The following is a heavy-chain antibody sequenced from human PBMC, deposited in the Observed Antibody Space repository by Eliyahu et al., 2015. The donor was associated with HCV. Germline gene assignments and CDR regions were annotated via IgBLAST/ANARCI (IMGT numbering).Heavy chain of an antibody. V-gene: IGHV4-61*02. Sequence: QVQLQESGPGLVKPSQTLSLTCTVSGGSISSGSYYWSWIRQPAAGGVGWGVGIYTSGSTNYNPSLKSRVTISIDTSKNQFSLKLSSVTAADTAVYYCARDPFGGDLDAFDIWGQGTMVTVSS. CDR1: GGSISSGSYY. D-gene: IGHD3-10*01. CDR3: ARDPFGGDLDAFDI. J-gene: IGHJ3*02. CDR2: IYTSGST.